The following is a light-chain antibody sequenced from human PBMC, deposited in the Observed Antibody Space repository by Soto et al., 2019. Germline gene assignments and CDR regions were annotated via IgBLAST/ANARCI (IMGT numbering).Light chain of an antibody. V-gene: IGLV1-44*01. CDR1: SSNIGSNT. CDR3: AAWDDSLNGYV. J-gene: IGLJ1*01. Sequence: QSVLTQPPSASGTPGQRVTISCSGSSSNIGSNTVNWYQQLPGTAPKLLIYSHNQRPSGVPDRFSGSKSGTSASLAISGLQCEDEADYYCAAWDDSLNGYVFGTGTKVTVL. CDR2: SHN.